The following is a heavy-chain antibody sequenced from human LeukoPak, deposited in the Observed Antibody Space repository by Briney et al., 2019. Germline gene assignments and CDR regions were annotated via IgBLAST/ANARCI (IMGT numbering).Heavy chain of an antibody. Sequence: ASVKVSCKASGYTFTSYGISWVRQAPGQGLEWTGWISAYNGNTNYAQKLQGRVTMTTDTSTSTAYMELRSLRSDDTAVYYCARDLTPPDAVAGALDPWGQGTLVTVSS. CDR2: ISAYNGNT. J-gene: IGHJ5*02. D-gene: IGHD6-19*01. CDR1: GYTFTSYG. V-gene: IGHV1-18*01. CDR3: ARDLTPPDAVAGALDP.